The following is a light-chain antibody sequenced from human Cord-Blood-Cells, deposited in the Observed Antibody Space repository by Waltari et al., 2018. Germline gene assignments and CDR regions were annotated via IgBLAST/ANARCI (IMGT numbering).Light chain of an antibody. CDR1: QSVSSSY. V-gene: IGKV3-20*01. CDR2: GAS. Sequence: EIVLTQSPGTLSLSPGERATLSCRASQSVSSSYLAWYQQKPGQAPRLLIYGASNRATGIPDRFSGSGSGTDFTLTISRLEPEDFAVYYCQQYGSSPLTFGGGTKAEIK. CDR3: QQYGSSPLT. J-gene: IGKJ4*01.